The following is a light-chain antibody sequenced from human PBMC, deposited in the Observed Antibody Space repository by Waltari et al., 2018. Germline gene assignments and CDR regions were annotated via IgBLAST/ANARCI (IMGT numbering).Light chain of an antibody. Sequence: VLTQSPGTLSLSPGERATISCRASQSITKKFFAWYQQKPGQAPRLLIFGASSRAAGIPDRFSGSGSGTDFTLIISSLEAEDSAVYYCQQYGSSVMYTFGQGTKLEIK. J-gene: IGKJ2*01. V-gene: IGKV3-20*01. CDR1: QSITKKF. CDR3: QQYGSSVMYT. CDR2: GAS.